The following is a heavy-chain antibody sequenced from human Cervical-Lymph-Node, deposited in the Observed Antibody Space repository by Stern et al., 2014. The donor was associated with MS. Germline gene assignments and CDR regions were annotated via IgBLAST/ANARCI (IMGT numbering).Heavy chain of an antibody. V-gene: IGHV3-33*01. J-gene: IGHJ5*02. CDR2: IWYDGTNE. CDR3: ARDADYGGNSNWFDP. Sequence: QVQLVESGGGVVQPGKSLRLSCTASGFAFSRHGMHWVRQVPGKGLEWVAVIWYDGTNEKYEDSVKGRFTISRDNSKNSLYLEMNSLRVEDTAVYYCARDADYGGNSNWFDPWGQGTLVTVSS. D-gene: IGHD4-23*01. CDR1: GFAFSRHG.